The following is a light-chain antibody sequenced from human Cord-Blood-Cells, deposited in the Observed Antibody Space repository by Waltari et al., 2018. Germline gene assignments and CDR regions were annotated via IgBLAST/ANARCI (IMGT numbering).Light chain of an antibody. CDR3: QSYDSSLSGNWV. J-gene: IGLJ3*02. V-gene: IGLV1-40*01. Sequence: QSVLTQPPSVSGAPGQRVTTTCPGSSSNIGAGYDLHWYQQLPGTAPKLLIYGNSNRPSGVPDRFSGSKSGTSASLAITGLQAEDEADYYCQSYDSSLSGNWVFGGGTKLTVL. CDR2: GNS. CDR1: SSNIGAGYD.